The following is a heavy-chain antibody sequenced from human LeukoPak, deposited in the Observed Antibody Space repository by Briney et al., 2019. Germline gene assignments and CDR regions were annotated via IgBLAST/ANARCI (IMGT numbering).Heavy chain of an antibody. D-gene: IGHD3-10*01. CDR3: ARHASAGSGRRALDY. J-gene: IGHJ4*02. CDR2: ISYSGST. CDR1: GGSISSYY. Sequence: KPSETLSLTCTVSGGSISSYYWSWIRQPPGKGLEWIGYISYSGSTNYNPSLKSRVTISVDTSKNQFSLNLSSVTAADTAVYYCARHASAGSGRRALDYWGQGTLVTVSS. V-gene: IGHV4-59*08.